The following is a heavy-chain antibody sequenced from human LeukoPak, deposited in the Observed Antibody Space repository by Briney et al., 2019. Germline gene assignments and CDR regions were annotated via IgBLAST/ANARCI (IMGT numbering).Heavy chain of an antibody. CDR2: IYHSGST. V-gene: IGHV4-4*02. CDR1: GGSISSSNW. D-gene: IGHD6-13*01. CDR3: ASSWYSSSWFWSHQGDLSPQNFDY. J-gene: IGHJ4*02. Sequence: SETLSLTCAVSGGSISSSNWWSWVRQPPGKGLEWIGEIYHSGSTNYNPSLKSRVTISVDTSKNQFSLKLSSVTAADTAVYYCASSWYSSSWFWSHQGDLSPQNFDYWGQGTLVTVSS.